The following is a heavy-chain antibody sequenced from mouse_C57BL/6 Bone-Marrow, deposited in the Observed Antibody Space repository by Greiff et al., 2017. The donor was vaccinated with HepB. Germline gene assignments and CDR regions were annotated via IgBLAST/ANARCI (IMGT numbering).Heavy chain of an antibody. Sequence: QVQLKQSGAELVRPGASVTLSCKASGYTFTDYEMHWVKQTPVHGLEWIGAIDPETGGTAYNQKFKGKAILTADKSSSTAYMELRSLTSEDSAVYYCTRGDYGNYGGGFDYWGQGTTLTVSS. J-gene: IGHJ2*01. CDR3: TRGDYGNYGGGFDY. V-gene: IGHV1-15*01. CDR2: IDPETGGT. CDR1: GYTFTDYE. D-gene: IGHD2-1*01.